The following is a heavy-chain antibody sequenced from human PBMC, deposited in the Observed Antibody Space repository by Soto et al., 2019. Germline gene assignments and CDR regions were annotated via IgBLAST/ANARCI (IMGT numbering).Heavy chain of an antibody. Sequence: PSETLSLTCTVSGGSISSSTYYWGWVRQPPEKGLEWIGSIYYSGSTYYNPSLKSRVTISVDTSKNQFSLKLSSVTAADTAVYYCARESPRTVDYWGQGTLVTVSS. CDR3: ARESPRTVDY. CDR2: IYYSGST. V-gene: IGHV4-39*07. CDR1: GGSISSSTYY. J-gene: IGHJ4*02.